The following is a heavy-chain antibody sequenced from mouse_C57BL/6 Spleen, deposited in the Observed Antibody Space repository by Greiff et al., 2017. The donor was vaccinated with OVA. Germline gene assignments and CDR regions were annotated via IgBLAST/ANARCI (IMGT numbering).Heavy chain of an antibody. V-gene: IGHV1-81*01. CDR3: ARLDDDGGYYYAMDY. CDR1: GYTFTSYG. J-gene: IGHJ4*01. Sequence: VQLQQSGAELARPGASVKLSCKASGYTFTSYGISWVKQRTGQGLEWIGEIYPRSGNTYYNEKFKGKATLTADKSSSTAYMELRSLTSEDSAVYFCARLDDDGGYYYAMDYWGQGTSVSVSS. CDR2: IYPRSGNT. D-gene: IGHD2-12*01.